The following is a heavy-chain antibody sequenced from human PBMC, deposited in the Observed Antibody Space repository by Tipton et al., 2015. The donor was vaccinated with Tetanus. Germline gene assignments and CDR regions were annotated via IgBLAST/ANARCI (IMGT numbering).Heavy chain of an antibody. D-gene: IGHD6-19*01. CDR3: VRDGGSSGWLAY. J-gene: IGHJ4*02. V-gene: IGHV3-53*01. CDR1: GGSISRNNYY. CDR2: MYSGGDT. Sequence: LSLTCSVSGGSISRNNYYWGWVRQTPGKGLEWVSVMYSGGDTYYVDSVKGRFSISRDNAKNTLYLQMNSLRVEDTAVYYCVRDGGSSGWLAYWGQGTLVTVSS.